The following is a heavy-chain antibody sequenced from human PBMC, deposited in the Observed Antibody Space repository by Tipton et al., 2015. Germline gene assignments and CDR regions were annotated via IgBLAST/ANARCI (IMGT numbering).Heavy chain of an antibody. D-gene: IGHD6-19*01. CDR3: ARHPDFITVAGMAYFDY. CDR1: GGSISSGRYY. J-gene: IGHJ4*02. Sequence: TLSLSCTVSGGSISSGRYYWIWIRQPPGKGLEWIGYIHYSGSTAYNPSLMSRGTISLDMSQNRFSLKMISVTAADTAVYYCARHPDFITVAGMAYFDYWGPGTLVTVSS. V-gene: IGHV4-61*01. CDR2: IHYSGST.